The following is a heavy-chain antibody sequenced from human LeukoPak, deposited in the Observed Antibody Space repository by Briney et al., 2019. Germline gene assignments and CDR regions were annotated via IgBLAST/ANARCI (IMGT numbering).Heavy chain of an antibody. CDR1: GGSFSGYY. V-gene: IGHV4-34*01. J-gene: IGHJ5*02. Sequence: SETLSLTCAVYGGSFSGYYWSWIRQPPGKGLEWIGEINHSGSTNYNPSLKSRVTISVDTSKNQFSLKLSSVTAADTAVYYCARGGVVAKSWFDPWGQGTLVTVSS. CDR2: INHSGST. D-gene: IGHD2-15*01. CDR3: ARGGVVAKSWFDP.